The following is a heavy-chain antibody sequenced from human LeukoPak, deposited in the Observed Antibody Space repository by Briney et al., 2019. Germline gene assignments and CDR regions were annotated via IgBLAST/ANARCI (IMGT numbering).Heavy chain of an antibody. CDR1: GFTFDDYA. V-gene: IGHV3-9*03. D-gene: IGHD6-19*01. CDR2: ISWNSGSI. J-gene: IGHJ6*03. Sequence: PGGSLRLSCAASGFTFDDYAMHWVRQAPGKGLEWVSGISWNSGSIGYADSVKGRFTISRDNAKNSLYLQMNSLRAEDMALYYCAKGDSSGWYNAEGYYYYMDVWGKGTTVTVSS. CDR3: AKGDSSGWYNAEGYYYYMDV.